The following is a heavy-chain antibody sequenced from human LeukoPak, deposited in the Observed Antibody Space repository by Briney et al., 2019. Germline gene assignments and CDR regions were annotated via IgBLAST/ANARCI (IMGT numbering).Heavy chain of an antibody. V-gene: IGHV3-48*04. CDR1: GFTFSRYD. Sequence: GGSLRLSCAASGFTFSRYDMNWVRQAPGKGLEWVSYIRSSSSVIYYADSVRGRFTISRDNANNSLSLQMNSLRAEDTAVYYCARGLFDYWGQGTLVTVSS. CDR2: IRSSSSVI. CDR3: ARGLFDY. J-gene: IGHJ4*02.